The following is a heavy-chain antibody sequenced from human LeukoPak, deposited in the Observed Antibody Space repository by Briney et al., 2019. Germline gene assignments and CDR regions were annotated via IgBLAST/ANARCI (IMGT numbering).Heavy chain of an antibody. CDR3: ARDPASRYSYGRYYYYGMDV. V-gene: IGHV4-39*07. J-gene: IGHJ6*02. CDR1: GGSISSSSYY. CDR2: IYYSGST. D-gene: IGHD5-18*01. Sequence: PSETLSLTCTVSGGSISSSSYYWGWIRQPPGKGLEWIGSIYYSGSTYYNPSLKSRVTMSIDTSKNQFSLKLSSVTAADTAVYYCARDPASRYSYGRYYYYGMDVWGQGTTVTVSS.